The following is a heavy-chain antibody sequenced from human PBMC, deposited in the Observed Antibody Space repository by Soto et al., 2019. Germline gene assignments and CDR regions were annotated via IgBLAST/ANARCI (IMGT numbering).Heavy chain of an antibody. Sequence: ASVKVSCKASGYTFTSYGISWVRQAPGQGLEWMGWISAYNGNTNYAQKLQGRVTMTTDTSTSTAYMELRSLRSDDTAVYYCARDPPRARVTNYRPLVADAFDIWGQGTMVTVSS. CDR3: ARDPPRARVTNYRPLVADAFDI. J-gene: IGHJ3*02. CDR2: ISAYNGNT. D-gene: IGHD4-17*01. CDR1: GYTFTSYG. V-gene: IGHV1-18*01.